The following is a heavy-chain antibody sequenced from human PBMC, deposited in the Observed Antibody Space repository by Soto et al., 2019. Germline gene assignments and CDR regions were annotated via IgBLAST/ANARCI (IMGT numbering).Heavy chain of an antibody. Sequence: GGSLRLSCAASGFTCSDHYMDWVRQAPGKGLEWVGRTRNKANSYSTEDAASVKGRFTISRDDSKNSLYLQMNSLKTEDTAVYYCARRGREAPPAHHYVDLWGRGTLVTVSS. CDR2: TRNKANSYST. V-gene: IGHV3-72*01. CDR1: GFTCSDHY. CDR3: ARRGREAPPAHHYVDL. D-gene: IGHD2-2*01. J-gene: IGHJ2*01.